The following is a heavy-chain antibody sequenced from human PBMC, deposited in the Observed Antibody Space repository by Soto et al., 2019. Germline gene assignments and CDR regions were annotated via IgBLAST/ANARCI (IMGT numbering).Heavy chain of an antibody. CDR2: ISGSDGST. CDR1: GFTFSSYA. Sequence: GGSLRLSCAASGFTFSSYAMSWVRQAPGKGLEWVSGISGSDGSTYYADSVKGRFTISRDKSKNTLFLQMDSLRAEDTAVYYCAKAPQYCGGGTCYSYYFDYWGQGTLVTVSS. D-gene: IGHD2-15*01. V-gene: IGHV3-23*01. CDR3: AKAPQYCGGGTCYSYYFDY. J-gene: IGHJ4*02.